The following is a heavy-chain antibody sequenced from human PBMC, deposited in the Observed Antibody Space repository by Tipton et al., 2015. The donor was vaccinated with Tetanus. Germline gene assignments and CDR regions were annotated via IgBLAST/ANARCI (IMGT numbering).Heavy chain of an antibody. Sequence: QLVQSGAEVKEAGESLRISCKASGYRFSSYWIAWVRQMPGKGLEWVGLIYPGDSDTKISPSFRGQVTFSVDKSITTAYLQWSSLKASDTAMYYCARRLGPFTGDHIWYFDLWGRGAQVTVSS. CDR3: ARRLGPFTGDHIWYFDL. D-gene: IGHD7-27*01. J-gene: IGHJ2*01. V-gene: IGHV5-51*01. CDR2: IYPGDSDT. CDR1: GYRFSSYW.